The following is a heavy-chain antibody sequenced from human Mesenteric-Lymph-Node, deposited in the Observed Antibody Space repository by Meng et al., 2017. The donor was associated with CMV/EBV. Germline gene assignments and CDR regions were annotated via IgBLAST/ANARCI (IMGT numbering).Heavy chain of an antibody. V-gene: IGHV3-23*01. Sequence: GESLKFSCAASGFTFSSYAMSWVRQAPGKGLEWVSAISGSGGSTYYADSVKGRFTISRDNSKNTLYLQMNSLRAEDTAVYYCARDRGGSYLDAFDIWGQGTMVTVSS. CDR2: ISGSGGST. D-gene: IGHD1-26*01. CDR3: ARDRGGSYLDAFDI. CDR1: GFTFSSYA. J-gene: IGHJ3*02.